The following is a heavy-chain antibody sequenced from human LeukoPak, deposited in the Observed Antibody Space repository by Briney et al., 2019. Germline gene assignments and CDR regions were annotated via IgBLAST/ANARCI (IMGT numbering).Heavy chain of an antibody. CDR1: GYTLSNYA. V-gene: IGHV3-23*01. J-gene: IGHJ4*02. CDR2: IGGTT. D-gene: IGHD2-15*01. CDR3: TKLVDSAPSY. Sequence: GGSLRLSCEASGYTLSNYAMMWIRQAPGKGLEWVSSIGGTTYYADPVRGRFTISRDNSKNTLYLQMNNLRAEDTALYYCTKLVDSAPSYWGQGTLVTVSS.